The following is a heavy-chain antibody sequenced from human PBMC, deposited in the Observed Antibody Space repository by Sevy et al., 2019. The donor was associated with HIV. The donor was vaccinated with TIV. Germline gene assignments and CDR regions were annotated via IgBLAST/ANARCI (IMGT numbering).Heavy chain of an antibody. D-gene: IGHD3-10*01. Sequence: GGSVRLSCTAYGFIFNQFGFHWVRQAPGKGPEWVAFTRYDGTTKYYADSVKGRFTISRENSKNTLYLQMNNLNPEDTALYHCVKGLGMVQGALLSEDIWGQGTMVTVSS. V-gene: IGHV3-30*02. J-gene: IGHJ3*02. CDR3: VKGLGMVQGALLSEDI. CDR1: GFIFNQFG. CDR2: TRYDGTTK.